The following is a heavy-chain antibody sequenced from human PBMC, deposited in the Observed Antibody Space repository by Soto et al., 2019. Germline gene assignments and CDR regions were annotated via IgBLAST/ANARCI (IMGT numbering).Heavy chain of an antibody. V-gene: IGHV4-34*01. CDR2: INHSGST. D-gene: IGHD2-8*01. CDR3: ARGPYPFAIIVYARWFDP. Sequence: SETLSLTCAVYGGSFSGYYWSCIRQPPWKGLEWIVEINHSGSTNYTPSLKSRVTISVDTSKNQFSLKLSSVTAADTAVYYCARGPYPFAIIVYARWFDPWAQGTLVTVSS. J-gene: IGHJ5*02. CDR1: GGSFSGYY.